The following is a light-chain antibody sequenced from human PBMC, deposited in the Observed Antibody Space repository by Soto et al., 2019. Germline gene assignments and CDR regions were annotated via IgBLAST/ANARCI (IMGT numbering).Light chain of an antibody. V-gene: IGLV2-14*01. CDR3: SSYTSSSTYV. CDR1: SSDVGDYNY. CDR2: DVS. J-gene: IGLJ1*01. Sequence: QSALTQPASVSGSPGQSITISCTGTSSDVGDYNYVSWYQQHPGKAPKLMIYDVSNRPSGVSNRFSGSKSGNTASLTISGLQAEDEADYYCSSYTSSSTYVFGPGTKVTAL.